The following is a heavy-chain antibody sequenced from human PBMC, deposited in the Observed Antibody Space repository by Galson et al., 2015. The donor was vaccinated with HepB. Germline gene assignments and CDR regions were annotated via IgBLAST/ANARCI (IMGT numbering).Heavy chain of an antibody. CDR1: GYTFTSYD. CDR3: ARGGYDRETYYYYGMDV. CDR2: VNPNSGNT. Sequence: SVKVSCKASGYTFTSYDINWVRQATGQGLEWMGWVNPNSGNTGYAQKFQGRVTMTRNTSISTAYMELSSLRSEDTAVYYCARGGYDRETYYYYGMDVWGQGTTVTVSS. J-gene: IGHJ6*02. D-gene: IGHD5-12*01. V-gene: IGHV1-8*01.